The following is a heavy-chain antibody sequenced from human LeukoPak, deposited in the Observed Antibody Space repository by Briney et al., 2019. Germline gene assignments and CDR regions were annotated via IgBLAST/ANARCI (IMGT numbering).Heavy chain of an antibody. CDR2: INGGGSFT. Sequence: GGSLRLSCAASGFRFSDYYVSWLRQAPGKGLEWISYINGGGSFTYYADSVKGRFTISRDNAKSSPYLQMNNLRADDTAVYYCARAVAAIPQDYWGQGTLVTVSS. J-gene: IGHJ4*02. CDR3: ARAVAAIPQDY. D-gene: IGHD5-12*01. CDR1: GFRFSDYY. V-gene: IGHV3-11*01.